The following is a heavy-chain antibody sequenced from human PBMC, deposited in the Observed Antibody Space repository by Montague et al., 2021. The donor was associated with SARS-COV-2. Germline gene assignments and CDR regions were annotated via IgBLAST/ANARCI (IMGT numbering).Heavy chain of an antibody. Sequence: SETLSLTCAVSDGSISSPNWWNWVRQPPGKGLEWIGEIYYAGSTNYNPSLKSRVTIFIDKSKNHFSLQLSSVTAADTAVYYCAGGGTYHYGMDVWGQGTTVAVSS. D-gene: IGHD3-16*01. CDR2: IYYAGST. CDR3: AGGGTYHYGMDV. CDR1: DGSISSPNW. J-gene: IGHJ6*02. V-gene: IGHV4-4*02.